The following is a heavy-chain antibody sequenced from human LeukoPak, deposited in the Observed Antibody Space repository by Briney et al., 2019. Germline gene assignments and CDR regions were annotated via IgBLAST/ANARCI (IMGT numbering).Heavy chain of an antibody. CDR3: ARDPRRGFSPDAFDI. CDR1: GFCFTSYD. D-gene: IGHD3-10*01. J-gene: IGHJ3*02. V-gene: IGHV3-48*03. Sequence: GGSLRLSCAASGFCFTSYDMICVRQAPGKGLDWVSYISSISGSTKHYAASVKGRPTISRDNAKNSLFLQMNNLRAEHTAVYYCARDPRRGFSPDAFDIWGQGTMVTVSS. CDR2: ISSISGSTK.